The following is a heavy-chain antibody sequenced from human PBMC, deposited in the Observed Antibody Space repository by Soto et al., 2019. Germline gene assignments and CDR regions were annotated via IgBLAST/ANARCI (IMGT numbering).Heavy chain of an antibody. J-gene: IGHJ4*02. CDR2: KYYSGIS. Sequence: QVHLQESGPGLLKPSETLSLTCTVTRGSVSSQTHFWTWIRQPPGKGLEWIGYKYYSGISNYNPSLQSRVTISVDTSKNQFSLRLTSVTAAGTAVYFCVREDMSGTYYFDAWGQGALVTVSS. CDR1: RGSVSSQTHF. D-gene: IGHD1-26*01. CDR3: VREDMSGTYYFDA. V-gene: IGHV4-61*01.